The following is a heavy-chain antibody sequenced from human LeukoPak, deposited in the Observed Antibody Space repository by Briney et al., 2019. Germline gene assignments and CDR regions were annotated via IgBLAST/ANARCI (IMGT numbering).Heavy chain of an antibody. CDR3: ARVLAGYGYRGYYYYGMDV. CDR1: GGSISSYY. D-gene: IGHD5-18*01. CDR2: IYYSGST. Sequence: SETLSLTCTVSGGSISSYYWSWIRQPPGKGLEWIGYIYYSGSTNYNPSLKSRVTISVDTSKNQFSLKLSSVTAADTAVYYCARVLAGYGYRGYYYYGMDVWGQGTTVTVSS. V-gene: IGHV4-59*01. J-gene: IGHJ6*02.